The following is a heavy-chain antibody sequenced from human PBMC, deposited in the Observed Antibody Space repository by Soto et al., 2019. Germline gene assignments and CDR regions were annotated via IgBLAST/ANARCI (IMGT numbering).Heavy chain of an antibody. V-gene: IGHV4-59*01. CDR1: CGSIISYY. D-gene: IGHD1-26*01. Sequence: PSETLSLTCTFSCGSIISYYRSWIRQPPGKGLEWIGYIYYSGSSNYNPSLKRRVTISLDTSKNQFSLKLRSVTAADTAVYYCARPYSETYWAAFDVWGQGTMVTVSS. J-gene: IGHJ3*01. CDR3: ARPYSETYWAAFDV. CDR2: IYYSGSS.